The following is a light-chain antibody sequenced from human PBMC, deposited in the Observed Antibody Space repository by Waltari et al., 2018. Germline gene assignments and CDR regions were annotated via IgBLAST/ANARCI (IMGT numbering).Light chain of an antibody. Sequence: DIVMTQSPYSLAVSLGERATINCKSSHRVLYSPNNKDYLAWFQQKPAQPPKLLIYWASTRESWVPDRFSGSGSVTDFTLTISGLQAEDVAIYYCQQYATTPRTFGQGTKLEIK. J-gene: IGKJ2*02. V-gene: IGKV4-1*01. CDR3: QQYATTPRT. CDR1: HRVLYSPNNKDY. CDR2: WAS.